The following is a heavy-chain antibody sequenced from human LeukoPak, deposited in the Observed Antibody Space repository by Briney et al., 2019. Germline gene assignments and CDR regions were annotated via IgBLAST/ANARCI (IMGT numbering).Heavy chain of an antibody. V-gene: IGHV1-8*01. J-gene: IGHJ5*02. Sequence: ASVKVSCKASGYTFTSYDINWVRQATGQGREWMGWMNPNSGNTGYAQKFQGRVTMTRNTSISTAYMELSSLKSEDTAVYYWARSQTTASRLIRSRGFDPWGQGTLVTVSS. CDR1: GYTFTSYD. CDR3: ARSQTTASRLIRSRGFDP. CDR2: MNPNSGNT. D-gene: IGHD6-6*01.